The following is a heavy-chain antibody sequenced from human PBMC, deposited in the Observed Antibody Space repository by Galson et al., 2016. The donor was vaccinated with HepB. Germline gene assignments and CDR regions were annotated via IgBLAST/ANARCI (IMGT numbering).Heavy chain of an antibody. CDR3: AREHWGHTIPDL. D-gene: IGHD3-3*01. CDR1: GYSISSGFN. J-gene: IGHJ5*02. Sequence: LSLTCTVSGYSISSGFNWGRIRAAPGKGLEWIGSMHHNGNTFCNPSVRSRVTISIDMSKNQFSLNLTSVTAADTAIYYCAREHWGHTIPDLWGQGTLVTVSS. V-gene: IGHV4-38-2*02. CDR2: MHHNGNT.